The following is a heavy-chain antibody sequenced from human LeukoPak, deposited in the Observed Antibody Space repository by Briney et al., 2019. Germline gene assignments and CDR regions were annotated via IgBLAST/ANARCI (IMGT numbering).Heavy chain of an antibody. CDR1: GFTFDDYA. D-gene: IGHD3-10*01. J-gene: IGHJ4*02. CDR3: AKDHYYGSGTRFYCFHY. CDR2: ITWNSGTI. V-gene: IGHV3-9*01. Sequence: GGSLRLSCAASGFTFDDYAMHWVRQAPGKGLEWVSGITWNSGTIAYADSVKGRFTISRDNAKNSLYLQMNSLRAEDTALYYCAKDHYYGSGTRFYCFHYWGQGTLVTVSS.